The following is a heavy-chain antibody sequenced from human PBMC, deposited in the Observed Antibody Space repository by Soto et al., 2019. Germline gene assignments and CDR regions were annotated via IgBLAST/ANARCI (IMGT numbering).Heavy chain of an antibody. J-gene: IGHJ3*02. V-gene: IGHV3-21*01. Sequence: GGSLRLSCAASGFTFSSYSMNWVRQAPGKGLEWVSSISSSSSYIYYADSVKGRFTISRDNAKNSLYLQVNSLRAEDTAVYYCARAPHRGSDAFDIWGQGTMVTVSS. D-gene: IGHD2-15*01. CDR2: ISSSSSYI. CDR3: ARAPHRGSDAFDI. CDR1: GFTFSSYS.